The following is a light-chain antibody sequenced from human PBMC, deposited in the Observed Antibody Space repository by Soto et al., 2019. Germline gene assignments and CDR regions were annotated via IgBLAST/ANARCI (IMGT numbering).Light chain of an antibody. CDR3: QQHNSDPLT. Sequence: DIQLTQSPSFLSASVGDRVTITCRASQGISSYLAWYQQKPGKAPKLLIYAASTLQSGVPSRFSGSGSGTEFTLTISSLQPEDFATYYCQQHNSDPLTFGQGTRLEI. CDR2: AAS. CDR1: QGISSY. J-gene: IGKJ5*01. V-gene: IGKV1-9*01.